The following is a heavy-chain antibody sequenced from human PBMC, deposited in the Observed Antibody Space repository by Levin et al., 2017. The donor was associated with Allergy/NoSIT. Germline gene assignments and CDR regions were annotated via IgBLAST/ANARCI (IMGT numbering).Heavy chain of an antibody. CDR3: ARRVRGGSGAAARTDY. V-gene: IGHV4-39*01. Sequence: ETLSLTCTVSVGSISSSSYYWGWIRQPPGKGLEWIGSIYYSGSTYYNPSLKSRVTISVDTSKNQFSLKLSSVTAADTAVYYCARRVRGGSGAAARTDYWGQGTLVTVSS. J-gene: IGHJ4*02. D-gene: IGHD6-13*01. CDR2: IYYSGST. CDR1: VGSISSSSYY.